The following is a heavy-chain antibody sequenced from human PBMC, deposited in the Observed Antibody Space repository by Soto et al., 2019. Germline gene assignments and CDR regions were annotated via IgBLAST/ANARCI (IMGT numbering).Heavy chain of an antibody. CDR2: IYRDDDK. CDR1: GFSLMTNGVG. V-gene: IGHV2-5*02. J-gene: IGHJ4*02. D-gene: IGHD1-26*01. Sequence: QITLKESGPTLVKPTXXXTLTCTVSGFSLMTNGVGVGWFRQPPGKALEWLALIYRDDDKRYRPSLKSRVTITKDNTKNQVVLTMTNMDPVDTATYYCAHTVARGAYWETFNYWGQGTLVTVSS. CDR3: AHTVARGAYWETFNY.